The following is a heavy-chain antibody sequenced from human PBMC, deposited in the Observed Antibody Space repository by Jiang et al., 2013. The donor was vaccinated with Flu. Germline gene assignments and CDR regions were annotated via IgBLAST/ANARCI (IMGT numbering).Heavy chain of an antibody. J-gene: IGHJ6*02. CDR1: GYTFTGYY. CDR2: INPNSGGT. CDR3: ARDQYLKPFSQKYSGYDSNLPGGPTLLNYYYYYGMDV. D-gene: IGHD5-12*01. V-gene: IGHV1-2*04. Sequence: GAEVKKPGASVKVSCKASGYTFTGYYMHWVRQAPGQGLEWMGWINPNSGGTNYAQKFQGWVTMTRDTSISTAYMELSRLRSDDTAVYYCARDQYLKPFSQKYSGYDSNLPGGPTLLNYYYYYGMDVWGQGTTVTVSS.